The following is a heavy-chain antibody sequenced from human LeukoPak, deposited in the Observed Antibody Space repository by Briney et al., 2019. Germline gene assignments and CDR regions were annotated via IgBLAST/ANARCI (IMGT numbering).Heavy chain of an antibody. Sequence: PGGSLRLSCAASGFTFSSYGMHWVRQAPGKGLEWVAVIWYDGSNKYYADSVKGRFTISRDNSKNTLYLQMNSLRAEDTAVYYCAKSSDYGDYVILRAFDYWGQGTLVTVSS. D-gene: IGHD4-17*01. CDR3: AKSSDYGDYVILRAFDY. CDR2: IWYDGSNK. J-gene: IGHJ4*02. V-gene: IGHV3-33*06. CDR1: GFTFSSYG.